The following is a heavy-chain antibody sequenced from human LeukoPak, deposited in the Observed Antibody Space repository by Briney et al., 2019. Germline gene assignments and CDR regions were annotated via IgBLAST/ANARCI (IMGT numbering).Heavy chain of an antibody. J-gene: IGHJ4*02. CDR3: ARGERGDN. V-gene: IGHV3-48*03. CDR1: GFTFSIYE. D-gene: IGHD1-26*01. Sequence: PGGSLRLSCAASGFTFSIYEMNWVRQAPGKGLEWVSYISSIGTTIYYADSVKGRFTISRDNAKNSLYLQMNSLRAEDTAVYYCARGERGDNWGQGTLVTVSS. CDR2: ISSIGTTI.